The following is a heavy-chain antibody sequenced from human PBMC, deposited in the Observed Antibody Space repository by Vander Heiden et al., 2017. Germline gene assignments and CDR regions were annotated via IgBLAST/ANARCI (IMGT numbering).Heavy chain of an antibody. CDR3: AKDQYYDYVWGRGGMEV. J-gene: IGHJ6*02. CDR2: ISWNSGSR. Sequence: EVQLVESGGGLVQPGRPLRLSCAASGFTFDDYAMHWVRQAPGKGLEWVPGISWNSGSRGYADSVKGRITISRDNAKNSLYLQMNSLRAEDTALYYCAKDQYYDYVWGRGGMEVWGQGTTVTVSS. CDR1: GFTFDDYA. D-gene: IGHD3-16*01. V-gene: IGHV3-9*01.